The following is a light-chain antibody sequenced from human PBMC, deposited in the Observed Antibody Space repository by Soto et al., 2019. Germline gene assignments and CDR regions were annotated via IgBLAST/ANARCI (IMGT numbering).Light chain of an antibody. Sequence: DIQMTQSPSSLSASLGYRVTITCRASQSISSYLNWYQQKPGKAPKLLIYAASSLQSGVPSRFSGSGSGTDFTLTISSLQPEDFATYYCQQSYSTLVTFGQGTKVDIK. CDR3: QQSYSTLVT. V-gene: IGKV1-39*01. CDR2: AAS. CDR1: QSISSY. J-gene: IGKJ1*01.